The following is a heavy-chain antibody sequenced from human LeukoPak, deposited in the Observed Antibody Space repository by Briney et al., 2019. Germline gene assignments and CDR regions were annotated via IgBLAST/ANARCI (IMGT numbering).Heavy chain of an antibody. CDR2: ISYDGSNK. J-gene: IGHJ4*02. Sequence: GRSLRLSCAASGFTFSSYGMHWVRQAPGKGLEWVAVISYDGSNKYYADSVKGRFTISRDNSKDTLYLQMNSLRAEDTAVYYCARDDLLWFGEFSPDYWGQGTLVTVSS. CDR3: ARDDLLWFGEFSPDY. D-gene: IGHD3-10*01. V-gene: IGHV3-30*03. CDR1: GFTFSSYG.